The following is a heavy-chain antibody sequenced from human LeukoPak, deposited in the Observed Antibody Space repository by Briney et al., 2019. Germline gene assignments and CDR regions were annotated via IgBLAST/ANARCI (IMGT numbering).Heavy chain of an antibody. D-gene: IGHD6-19*01. CDR2: ISYDGSNK. CDR1: GFTFSSYG. J-gene: IGHJ6*02. V-gene: IGHV3-30*03. Sequence: GRSLRLSCAASGFTFSSYGMHWVRQAPGKGLEWVAVISYDGSNKYYADSVKGRFTISRDNAKNSLYLQMNSLRAEDTAVYYCARGPPLGDYSSGWWRYGMDVWGQGTTVTVSS. CDR3: ARGPPLGDYSSGWWRYGMDV.